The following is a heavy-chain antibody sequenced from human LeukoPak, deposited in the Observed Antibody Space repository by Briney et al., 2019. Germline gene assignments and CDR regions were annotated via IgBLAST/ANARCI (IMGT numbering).Heavy chain of an antibody. D-gene: IGHD3-3*01. V-gene: IGHV4-30-4*08. J-gene: IGHJ6*04. CDR2: IYYSGST. CDR1: GGSISSGDYY. Sequence: SETLSLTCTVSGGSISSGDYYWSWIRQPPGKGLEWIGYIYYSGSTYYNPSLKSRVTISVDTSKNQFSLKLSSVTAADTAVYYCAIEHDFWSGLGMDVWGKGTTVTVSS. CDR3: AIEHDFWSGLGMDV.